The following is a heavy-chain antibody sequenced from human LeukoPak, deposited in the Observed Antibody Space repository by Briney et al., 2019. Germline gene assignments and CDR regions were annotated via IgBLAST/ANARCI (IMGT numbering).Heavy chain of an antibody. CDR2: ISSSSSYI. J-gene: IGHJ4*02. V-gene: IGHV3-21*05. D-gene: IGHD1-26*01. CDR1: GFTFSSYE. CDR3: ARDPVGATPIDY. Sequence: GGSLRLSCAASGFTFSSYEMNWVRQAPGKGLEWVSYISSSSSYIYYADSLKGRFTISRDNAKNSLYLQMNSLRAEDTAVYYCARDPVGATPIDYWGQGTLVTVSS.